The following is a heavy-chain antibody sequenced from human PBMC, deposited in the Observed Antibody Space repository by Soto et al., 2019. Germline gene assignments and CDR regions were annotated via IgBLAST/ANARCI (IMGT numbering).Heavy chain of an antibody. CDR1: GFTFSSYV. CDR2: TWQDGDTK. Sequence: QEQLVESGGGVVQPGGSLRLSCSASGFTFSSYVMHWVRQAPGKGLEWVSSTWQDGDTKYYADSVRGRFTISRDNSKNMLFLELNSLRAEDTAVYYCAREVYVGRRNFDYWGLGTLVTVSS. D-gene: IGHD2-8*01. J-gene: IGHJ4*02. V-gene: IGHV3-33*01. CDR3: AREVYVGRRNFDY.